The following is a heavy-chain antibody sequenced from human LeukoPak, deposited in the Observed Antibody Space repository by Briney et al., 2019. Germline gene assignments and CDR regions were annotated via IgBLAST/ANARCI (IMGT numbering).Heavy chain of an antibody. CDR2: ISGSGGST. D-gene: IGHD3-10*01. J-gene: IGHJ6*02. V-gene: IGHV3-23*01. Sequence: GGSLRLSCAASGFTFSSYAMSWVRQAPGKGLEWVSAISGSGGSTYYADSVKGRFTISRDNSKNTLYLQMNSLRAEDTAVYYCAKDGAITMVRGVISYYGMDVWGQGTTVTVSS. CDR3: AKDGAITMVRGVISYYGMDV. CDR1: GFTFSSYA.